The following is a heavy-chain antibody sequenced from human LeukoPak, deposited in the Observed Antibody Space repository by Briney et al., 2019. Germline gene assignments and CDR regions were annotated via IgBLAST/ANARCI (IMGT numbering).Heavy chain of an antibody. CDR3: AKGCRGSYRRCPFDY. D-gene: IGHD3-16*02. J-gene: IGHJ4*02. CDR2: ISYDGSNK. CDR1: GFTFSSYG. V-gene: IGHV3-30*18. Sequence: PGRSLRLSCAASGFTFSSYGMHWVRQAPGKGLEWVAVISYDGSNKYYADSVKGRLTISRDNSKNTLYLQMNSLRAEDTAVYYCAKGCRGSYRRCPFDYWGQGTLVTVSS.